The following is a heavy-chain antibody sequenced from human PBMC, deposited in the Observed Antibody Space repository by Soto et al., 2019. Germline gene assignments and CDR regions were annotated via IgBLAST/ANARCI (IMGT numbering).Heavy chain of an antibody. Sequence: QVQLVQSGAEVKKPGASVKVSCKASGYTFTSYAMHWVRQAPGQRLEGMGWINAGNGNTKYSQKFQGRVTITRDTSASTAYMELSSLRSEDTAVYYCARDDGVTIFGVVITWSAFDIWGQGTMVTVSS. CDR3: ARDDGVTIFGVVITWSAFDI. D-gene: IGHD3-3*01. CDR1: GYTFTSYA. V-gene: IGHV1-3*01. J-gene: IGHJ3*02. CDR2: INAGNGNT.